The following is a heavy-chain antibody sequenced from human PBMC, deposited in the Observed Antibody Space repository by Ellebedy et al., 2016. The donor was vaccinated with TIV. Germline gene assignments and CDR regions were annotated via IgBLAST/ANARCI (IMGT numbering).Heavy chain of an antibody. CDR1: GASVTNRSDY. J-gene: IGHJ5*02. CDR3: ARGSIYCRGSDCYFRNWLQP. CDR2: VYYSGNT. V-gene: IGHV4-39*01. D-gene: IGHD2-21*01. Sequence: SETLSLXXSVSGASVTNRSDYWGWIRQPPGKGLEWIGSVYYSGNTYYNTSLQSRARISVDTSKNEISLTLKSVTAADTAVYYCARGSIYCRGSDCYFRNWLQPWGQGTLITVSS.